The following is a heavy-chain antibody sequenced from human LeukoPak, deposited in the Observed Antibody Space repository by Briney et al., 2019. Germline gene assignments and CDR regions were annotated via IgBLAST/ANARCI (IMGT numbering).Heavy chain of an antibody. J-gene: IGHJ6*03. CDR2: IIPILGIA. V-gene: IGHV1-69*04. Sequence: ASVKVSCKASGGTFSSYTISWVRQAPGQGLEWMGRIIPILGIANYAQKFQGRVTITADKSTSTAYMELSSLRSEDTAVYYCARDGVVPAAIDYYYYYMDVWGKGTTVTVSS. D-gene: IGHD2-2*01. CDR1: GGTFSSYT. CDR3: ARDGVVPAAIDYYYYYMDV.